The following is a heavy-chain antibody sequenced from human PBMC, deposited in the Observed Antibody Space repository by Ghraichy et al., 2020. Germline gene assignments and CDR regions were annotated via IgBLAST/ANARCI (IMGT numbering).Heavy chain of an antibody. CDR3: ARDRGGDDYGDFKKDVFDI. V-gene: IGHV1-18*04. CDR2: ISAYNGNT. CDR1: GYTFTSYG. D-gene: IGHD4-17*01. Sequence: ASVKVSCKASGYTFTSYGVTWVRQAPGQGLEWMGWISAYNGNTNYAQKLQVRVTMTTDTSTSTAYMELRSLRFDDTAVYYCARDRGGDDYGDFKKDVFDIWGQGTVVTVSS. J-gene: IGHJ3*02.